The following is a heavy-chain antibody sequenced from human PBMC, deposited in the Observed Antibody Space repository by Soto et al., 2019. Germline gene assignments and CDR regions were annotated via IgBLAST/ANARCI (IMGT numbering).Heavy chain of an antibody. V-gene: IGHV4-39*01. CDR3: ARTPPAAYFPH. CDR1: GCSISSSSYY. J-gene: IGHJ1*01. CDR2: IYYSGST. Sequence: SETLSLTCTVSGCSISSSSYYWGWIRQPPGKGLEWIASIYYSGSTYYNPSLKSRVTISADTSRNQFSLKLSSVTAADTAVYYCARTPPAAYFPHWGQGTLVTVSS.